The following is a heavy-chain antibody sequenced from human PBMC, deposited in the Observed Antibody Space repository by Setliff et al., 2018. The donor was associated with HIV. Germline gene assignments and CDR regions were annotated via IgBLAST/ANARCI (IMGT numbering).Heavy chain of an antibody. CDR3: AREGYYYASSGYYPYYFNH. V-gene: IGHV4-38-2*02. J-gene: IGHJ4*02. CDR1: GYSISSGSY. CDR2: IFYGGTT. Sequence: PSETLSLTCAVSGYSISSGSYWAWIRQPPGKGLEWIGSIFYGGTTYYNPSLKSRVTISVDTSKNQFSLKLTSVTAADTAVYYCAREGYYYASSGYYPYYFNHWGQGILVTVSS. D-gene: IGHD3-22*01.